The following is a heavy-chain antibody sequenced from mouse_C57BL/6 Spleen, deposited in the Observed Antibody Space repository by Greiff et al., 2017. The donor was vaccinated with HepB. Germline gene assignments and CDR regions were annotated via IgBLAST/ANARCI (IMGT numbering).Heavy chain of an antibody. CDR2: INPSSGYT. Sequence: QVQLQQSGAELARPGASVKMSCKASGYTFTSYTMHWVKQRPGQGLEWIGYINPSSGYTKYNQKFKDKATLTADKSSSTAYMQLSSLTSEDSAVYYCARYPVYYDYDEGTDWYFDVWGTGTTVTVSS. CDR3: ARYPVYYDYDEGTDWYFDV. CDR1: GYTFTSYT. J-gene: IGHJ1*03. D-gene: IGHD2-4*01. V-gene: IGHV1-4*01.